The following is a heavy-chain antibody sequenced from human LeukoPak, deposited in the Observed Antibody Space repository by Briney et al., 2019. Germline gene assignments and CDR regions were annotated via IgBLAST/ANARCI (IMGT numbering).Heavy chain of an antibody. CDR2: ISSSSSYI. V-gene: IGHV3-21*01. CDR3: ARDGLVRYGDYDRGY. D-gene: IGHD4-17*01. Sequence: GGSLRLSCAASGFTFSSYSMNWVRQAPGKGLEWVPSISSSSSYIYYADSVKGRFTISRDNAKNSLYLQMNSLRAEDTAVYYCARDGLVRYGDYDRGYWGQGTLVTVSS. CDR1: GFTFSSYS. J-gene: IGHJ4*02.